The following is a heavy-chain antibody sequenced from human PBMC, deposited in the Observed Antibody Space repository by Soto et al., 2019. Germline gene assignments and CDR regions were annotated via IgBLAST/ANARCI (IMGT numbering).Heavy chain of an antibody. CDR3: TRDRYYSGSGSYYLDAFDI. J-gene: IGHJ3*02. Sequence: GGSLRLSCTGSGFTFGDFAMSWVRQAPGKGLEWVGFIRSKAYGGTTEYAASVKGRFTISRDDSKSIAYLQMSSLKTEDTALYYCTRDRYYSGSGSYYLDAFDIWGHGTMVT. CDR1: GFTFGDFA. V-gene: IGHV3-49*04. D-gene: IGHD3-10*01. CDR2: IRSKAYGGTT.